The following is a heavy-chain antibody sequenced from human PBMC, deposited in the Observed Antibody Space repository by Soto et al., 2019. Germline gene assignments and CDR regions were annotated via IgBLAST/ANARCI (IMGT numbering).Heavy chain of an antibody. J-gene: IGHJ1*01. D-gene: IGHD4-17*01. Sequence: QVQLVESGGGVVQPGRSLRLSCAASGFTFSSYGMHWVRQAPGKGLEWVAVISYDGSNKYYADSVKGRFTISRDNSKNTLYLQMNSLRAEDTAVYYCANNYGEWSYFQHWGQGTLVTVSS. CDR3: ANNYGEWSYFQH. CDR1: GFTFSSYG. CDR2: ISYDGSNK. V-gene: IGHV3-30*18.